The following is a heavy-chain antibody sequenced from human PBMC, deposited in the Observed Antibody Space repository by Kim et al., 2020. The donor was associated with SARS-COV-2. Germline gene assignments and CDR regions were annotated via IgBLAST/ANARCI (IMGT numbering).Heavy chain of an antibody. Sequence: SETLSLTCTVSGGSISSYYWNWIRQPPGKGLEWIGYMYFSGSGNYNPSLKSRVTMTVDTSKNQFSLKLTSVTAADAAVYYCARGGCGMIWDKGVDPLGQG. CDR2: MYFSGSG. CDR1: GGSISSYY. V-gene: IGHV4-59*13. D-gene: IGHD1-26*01. J-gene: IGHJ5*02. CDR3: ARGGCGMIWDKGVDP.